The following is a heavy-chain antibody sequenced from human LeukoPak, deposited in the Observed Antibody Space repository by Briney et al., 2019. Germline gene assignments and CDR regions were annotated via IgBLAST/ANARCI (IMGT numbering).Heavy chain of an antibody. Sequence: TGGSLRLSCAASGFTFSSYSMNWVRQAPGKGLEWVSSISSSSSYIYYADSVKGRFTISRDNAKNSLYLQMNSLRAEDTALYYCARAGLYNWNYEGTAYFDYWGQGTLVTVSS. V-gene: IGHV3-21*04. D-gene: IGHD1-7*01. CDR2: ISSSSSYI. J-gene: IGHJ4*02. CDR3: ARAGLYNWNYEGTAYFDY. CDR1: GFTFSSYS.